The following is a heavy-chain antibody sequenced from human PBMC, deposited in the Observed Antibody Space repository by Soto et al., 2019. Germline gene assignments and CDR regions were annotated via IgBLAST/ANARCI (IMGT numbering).Heavy chain of an antibody. CDR1: GYSISSGYY. CDR3: AGGLTFGGVIVIPH. CDR2: IYHSGST. Sequence: SETLSLTCAVSGYSISSGYYWGWIRQPPGRGLEWIGSIYHSGSTYYNPSLNSRVTISVDTSKNQFSLKLSSVTAADTAVYYCAGGLTFGGVIVIPHWGQGTLVTVSS. J-gene: IGHJ4*02. V-gene: IGHV4-38-2*01. D-gene: IGHD3-16*02.